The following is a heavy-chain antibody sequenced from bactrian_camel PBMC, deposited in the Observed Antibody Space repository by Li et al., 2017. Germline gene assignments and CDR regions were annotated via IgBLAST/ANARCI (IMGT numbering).Heavy chain of an antibody. J-gene: IGHJ6*01. V-gene: IGHV3S55*01. CDR2: VNSGGKT. Sequence: HVQLVESGGGSVQAGDSLRLSCAASGDTDSISCLGWFRQAPGKEREGVGGVNSGGKTSVADSVKGRFTISQDKSKNTLILQMDSLKPEDTAMYYCAADQCLVGRVVPGNLLTYLGYWGSGTQVTVS. CDR3: AADQCLVGRVVPGNLLTYLGY. CDR1: GDTDSISC. D-gene: IGHD6*01.